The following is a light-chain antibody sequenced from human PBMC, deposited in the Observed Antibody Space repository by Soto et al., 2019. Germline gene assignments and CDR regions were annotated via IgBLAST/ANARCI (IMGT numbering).Light chain of an antibody. V-gene: IGKV3-20*01. J-gene: IGKJ1*01. CDR3: QQYGTSPRT. Sequence: ETVMTQSPGTLSVSLGERATLSCRASQSVSIHLAWYQQKPGQAPRLLIYDASNRATGIPDRFSGSGSQTDFTLTISRLEPEDFAVYYCQQYGTSPRTFGQGTKVDI. CDR2: DAS. CDR1: QSVSIH.